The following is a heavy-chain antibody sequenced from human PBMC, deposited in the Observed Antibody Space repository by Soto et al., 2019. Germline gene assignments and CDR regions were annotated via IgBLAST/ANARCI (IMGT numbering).Heavy chain of an antibody. V-gene: IGHV4-31*03. J-gene: IGHJ4*02. CDR3: ARSRISGSWSKFDY. D-gene: IGHD6-13*01. Sequence: TPSITCTVSGVSISSGGYYGSWIRQHPGKGLQWIADVHYCGSTNYSPSLERRIVTALDTSKNQFSLKMSAVTTADMAVYFSARSRISGSWSKFDYWGQGTLVTVSS. CDR2: VHYCGST. CDR1: GVSISSGGYY.